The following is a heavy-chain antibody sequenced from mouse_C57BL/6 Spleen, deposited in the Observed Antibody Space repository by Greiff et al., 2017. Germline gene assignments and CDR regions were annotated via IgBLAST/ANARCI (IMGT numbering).Heavy chain of an antibody. CDR1: GFTFTDYY. Sequence: EVQLQESGGGLVQPGGSLSLSCAASGFTFTDYYMSWVRQPPGKALEWLGFIRNKANGYTTEYSASVKGRFTISRDNSQSILYLQMNALRAEDSATYYCARYSGGGYFDYWGQGTTLTVSS. CDR3: ARYSGGGYFDY. CDR2: IRNKANGYTT. J-gene: IGHJ2*01. V-gene: IGHV7-3*01.